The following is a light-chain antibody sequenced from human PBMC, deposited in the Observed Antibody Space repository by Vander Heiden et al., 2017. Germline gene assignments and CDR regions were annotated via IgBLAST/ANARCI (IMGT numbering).Light chain of an antibody. CDR3: QQSYSTPFT. V-gene: IGKV1-39*01. J-gene: IGKJ3*01. Sequence: DTHMTQSPSSLSSSVGDRVTITCRASQSISSYLNWYQQKPGKAPKLLIYAASSLQSGFPSRFSGSGSGTDFTLTISSLQPEDFATYYCQQSYSTPFTFGPGTKVDIK. CDR2: AAS. CDR1: QSISSY.